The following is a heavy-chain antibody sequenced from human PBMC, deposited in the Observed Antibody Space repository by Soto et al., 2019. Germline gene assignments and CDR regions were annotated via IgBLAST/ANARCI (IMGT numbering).Heavy chain of an antibody. Sequence: SVKVSCKASGGTFSSYAISWVRQAPGQGLEWMGGIIPIFGTANYAQKFQGRVTITADESTSTAYMELSSLRSEDTAVYYCARSYYYGSGSYYNVLNYYYGMDVWGQGTTVTVSS. CDR3: ARSYYYGSGSYYNVLNYYYGMDV. CDR2: IIPIFGTA. CDR1: GGTFSSYA. D-gene: IGHD3-10*01. J-gene: IGHJ6*02. V-gene: IGHV1-69*13.